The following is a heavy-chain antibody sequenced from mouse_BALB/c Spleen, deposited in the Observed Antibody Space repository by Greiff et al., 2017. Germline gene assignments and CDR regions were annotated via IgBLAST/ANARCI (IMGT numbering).Heavy chain of an antibody. Sequence: EVQLMESGGGLVKPGGSLKLSCAASGFTFSSYAMSWVRQTPEKRLEWVATISSGGSYTYYPDSVKGRFTISRDNAKNTLYLQMSSLRAEDTAMYSSGRLENHAWFAYWGQGTLVTVSA. V-gene: IGHV5-9-3*01. J-gene: IGHJ3*01. CDR3: GRLENHAWFAY. CDR2: ISSGGSYT. CDR1: GFTFSSYA.